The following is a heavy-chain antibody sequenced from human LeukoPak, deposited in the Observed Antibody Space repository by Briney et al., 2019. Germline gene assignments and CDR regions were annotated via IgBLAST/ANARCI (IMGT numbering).Heavy chain of an antibody. Sequence: PSETLSLTCTISGGSISSYYWSWIRQPPGKGLEWIGNIYYSGSSSYNPSLKGRVTISVDTSKNQFSLRLSSVTAADTALYYCARAPRGYNYGYYFDYWGQGTLVTVSS. CDR3: ARAPRGYNYGYYFDY. D-gene: IGHD5-18*01. J-gene: IGHJ4*02. CDR2: IYYSGSS. V-gene: IGHV4-59*08. CDR1: GGSISSYY.